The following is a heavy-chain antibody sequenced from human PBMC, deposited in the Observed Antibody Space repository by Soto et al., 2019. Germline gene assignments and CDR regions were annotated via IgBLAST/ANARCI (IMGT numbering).Heavy chain of an antibody. V-gene: IGHV1-2*02. CDR3: ARVSVDVPE. D-gene: IGHD5-12*01. J-gene: IGHJ4*02. Sequence: QLVQSGAEVKKPGASVKVSCKTSGPTFIAYYIHGVRQAPGQGLEWMGWIDPKSGGTTYEQKFLGRVTMTRDASINTAYMELNRLTSDDTAVYYCARVSVDVPEWGQGTLLTVSS. CDR2: IDPKSGGT. CDR1: GPTFIAYY.